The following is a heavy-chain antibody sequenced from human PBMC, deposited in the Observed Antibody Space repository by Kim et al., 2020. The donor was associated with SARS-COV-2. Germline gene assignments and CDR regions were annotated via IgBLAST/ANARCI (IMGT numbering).Heavy chain of an antibody. Sequence: QKFQGRVTITRDTSASTAYMELSSLRSEDTAVYYCARAPPIAAAGPLFDYWGQGTLVTVSS. V-gene: IGHV1-3*01. D-gene: IGHD6-13*01. CDR3: ARAPPIAAAGPLFDY. J-gene: IGHJ4*02.